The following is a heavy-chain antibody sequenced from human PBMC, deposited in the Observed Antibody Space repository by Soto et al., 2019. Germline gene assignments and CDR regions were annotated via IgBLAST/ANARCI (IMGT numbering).Heavy chain of an antibody. CDR2: IIPIFGTA. J-gene: IGHJ6*02. CDR3: ARDRSTSCQGRVCGWYDYYYGMDV. D-gene: IGHD2-2*01. CDR1: GGTFSSYA. V-gene: IGHV1-69*13. Sequence: RASVKVSCKASGGTFSSYAISWLRQAPGQGLEWMGGIIPIFGTANYAQKFQGRVTITADESTSTAYMELSSLRSEDTAVYYCARDRSTSCQGRVCGWYDYYYGMDVWGQGTTVTVSS.